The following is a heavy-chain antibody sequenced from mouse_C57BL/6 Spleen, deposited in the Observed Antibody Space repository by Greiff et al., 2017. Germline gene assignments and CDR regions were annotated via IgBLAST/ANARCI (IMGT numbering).Heavy chain of an antibody. CDR3: ARDAYDYEFAY. Sequence: EVKVVESGGGLVQSGRSLRLSCATSGFTFSDFYMEWVRQAPGKGLEWIAASRNKANDYTTEYSASVKGRFIVSRDTSQSILYLQMNALRAEDTAIYYCARDAYDYEFAYWGQGTLVTVSA. J-gene: IGHJ3*01. D-gene: IGHD2-4*01. CDR1: GFTFSDFY. V-gene: IGHV7-1*01. CDR2: SRNKANDYTT.